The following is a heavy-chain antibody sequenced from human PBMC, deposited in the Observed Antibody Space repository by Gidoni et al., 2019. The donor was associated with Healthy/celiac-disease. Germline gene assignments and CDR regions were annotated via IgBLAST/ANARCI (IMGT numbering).Heavy chain of an antibody. CDR3: ARATGTTGWNYYYYYMDV. Sequence: QVQLVQSGAEVKKPGSSVKVSCKASGGTFSSYAISWVRQAPGQGLEWRGGIIPIFGTANYAQKFQGRVTITADESTSTAYMELSSLRSEDTAVYYCARATGTTGWNYYYYYMDVWGKGTTVTVSS. J-gene: IGHJ6*03. D-gene: IGHD1-7*01. CDR2: IIPIFGTA. CDR1: GGTFSSYA. V-gene: IGHV1-69*19.